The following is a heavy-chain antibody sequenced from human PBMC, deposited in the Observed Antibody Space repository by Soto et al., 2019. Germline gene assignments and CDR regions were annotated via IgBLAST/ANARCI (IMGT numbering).Heavy chain of an antibody. V-gene: IGHV4-39*01. D-gene: IGHD3-9*01. Sequence: SETLSLTCSVSDDSINSDKYYWGWIRQPPGKGLEWIGSIYYRGNAYYNPSLQTRVTISLDRSRSQFSLKLNSVTAADSAVYFCASLEGLATISYYFDFWGPGALVTVSS. CDR1: DDSINSDKYY. CDR3: ASLEGLATISYYFDF. J-gene: IGHJ4*02. CDR2: IYYRGNA.